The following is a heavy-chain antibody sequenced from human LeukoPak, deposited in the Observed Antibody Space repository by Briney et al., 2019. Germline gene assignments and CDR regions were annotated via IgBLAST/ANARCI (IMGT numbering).Heavy chain of an antibody. J-gene: IGHJ4*02. V-gene: IGHV3-48*03. CDR3: ARDRGCSSTSCFQNYFDY. Sequence: GGSLRLSCAASGFTFSAYEMNWVRQDPGKGLEWVSYISSSGRTIYYADSVKGRFTISRDNAKNSQFLQMNSLRAEDTAVYYCARDRGCSSTSCFQNYFDYWGQGTLVTVSS. CDR2: ISSSGRTI. D-gene: IGHD2-2*01. CDR1: GFTFSAYE.